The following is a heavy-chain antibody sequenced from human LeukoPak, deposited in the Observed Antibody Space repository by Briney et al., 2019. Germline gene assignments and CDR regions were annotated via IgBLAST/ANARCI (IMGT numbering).Heavy chain of an antibody. CDR3: ARSPIAATGRVAFDI. V-gene: IGHV3-21*01. CDR1: GFTFSSYS. Sequence: SGGSLRLSCAASGFTFSSYSMNWVRQAPGKGLEWVSSISSSSSYIYYADSVKGRFTISRDNAKNSLYLQMNSLRAEDTAVYYCARSPIAATGRVAFDIWGQGTMVTVSS. D-gene: IGHD6-13*01. CDR2: ISSSSSYI. J-gene: IGHJ3*02.